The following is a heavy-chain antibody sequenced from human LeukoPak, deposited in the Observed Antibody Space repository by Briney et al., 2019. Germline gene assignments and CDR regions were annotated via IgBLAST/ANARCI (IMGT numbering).Heavy chain of an antibody. D-gene: IGHD1-26*01. Sequence: PGRSLRLSCAASGFTFSSYGMHWGRQAPGKGLEWVAVIWYDGSNKYYADSVRGRFTISRDNSKNTLYLQMNSLRAEDTAVYYCARDSGSYHADYWGQGTLVTVSS. CDR2: IWYDGSNK. CDR3: ARDSGSYHADY. CDR1: GFTFSSYG. J-gene: IGHJ4*02. V-gene: IGHV3-33*01.